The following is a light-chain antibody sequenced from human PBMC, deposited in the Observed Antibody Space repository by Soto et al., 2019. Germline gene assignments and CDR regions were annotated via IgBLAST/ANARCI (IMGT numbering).Light chain of an antibody. J-gene: IGKJ1*01. V-gene: IGKV2-28*01. Sequence: DIVMTQSPLSLPVTPGEPASISCRSSQSLLHSNGYNYLDWYLQKPGQSPQLLIYLGSNRASGVPDRFSGSGSGTDFTLKISRVEAEDVGVYCCMQALQTLTWTVGQGTKVDIK. CDR3: MQALQTLTWT. CDR2: LGS. CDR1: QSLLHSNGYNY.